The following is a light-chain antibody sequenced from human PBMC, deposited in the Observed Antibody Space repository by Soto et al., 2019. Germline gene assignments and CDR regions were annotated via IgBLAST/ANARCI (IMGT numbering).Light chain of an antibody. CDR1: SGDVGAYNY. J-gene: IGLJ1*01. CDR3: SSYRNENSHV. CDR2: EVT. V-gene: IGLV2-14*01. Sequence: QSALTQPASVSGLPGQSITISCTGTSGDVGAYNYVCWYQQYPGKAPKLIIYEVTSRPSGVSDRFSGSKSGNTASLSISGLQAEDEAEYYCSSYRNENSHVFGTGTEVTVL.